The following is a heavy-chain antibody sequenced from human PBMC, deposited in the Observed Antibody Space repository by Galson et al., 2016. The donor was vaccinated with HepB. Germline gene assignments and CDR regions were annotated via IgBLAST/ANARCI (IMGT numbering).Heavy chain of an antibody. V-gene: IGHV1-2*02. D-gene: IGHD5-12*01. CDR1: GYTFTASF. Sequence: SVKVSCKASGYTFTASFMHWVRQAPGQGVEWMGWINPNSGGTNYAQKFQGRVTITADTSASTAYMELSSLTSEDTAIYYCARDSGLFDYWGQGMLLTVFS. CDR3: ARDSGLFDY. CDR2: INPNSGGT. J-gene: IGHJ4*02.